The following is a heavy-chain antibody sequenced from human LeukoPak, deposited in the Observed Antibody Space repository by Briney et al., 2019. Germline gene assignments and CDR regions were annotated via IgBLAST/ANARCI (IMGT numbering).Heavy chain of an antibody. D-gene: IGHD3-10*01. Sequence: PSETLSLTRTVSGVSIRSSYHYWGWFRQPPGKGLEWMGSIYDSGSTYYNPSLKGRVTISVDTSKNQFSLKLNSVTAADTAVYYCARHYGPWGQGTLVTVSS. CDR3: ARHYGP. CDR2: IYDSGST. CDR1: GVSIRSSYHY. V-gene: IGHV4-39*01. J-gene: IGHJ5*02.